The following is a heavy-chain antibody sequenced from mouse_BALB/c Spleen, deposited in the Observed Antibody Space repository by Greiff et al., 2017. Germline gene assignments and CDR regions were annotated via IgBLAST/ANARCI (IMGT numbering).Heavy chain of an antibody. J-gene: IGHJ4*01. CDR3: ALITTVVAPDY. CDR1: GYSFTSYY. V-gene: IGHV1-28*01. Sequence: EVQLQQSGPELMKPGASVKISCKASGYSFTSYYMHWVKQSHGKSLEWIGYIDPFNGGTSYNQKFKGKATLTVDKSSSTAYMHLSSLTSEDSAVYYCALITTVVAPDYWGQGTSVTVSS. D-gene: IGHD1-1*01. CDR2: IDPFNGGT.